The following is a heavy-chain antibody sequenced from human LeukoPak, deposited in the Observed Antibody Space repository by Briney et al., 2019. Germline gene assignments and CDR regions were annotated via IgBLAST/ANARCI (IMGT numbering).Heavy chain of an antibody. Sequence: ASVKVSCKASGYTFTGYYMHWVRQAPGQGLEWMGWINPNSDGTNYAQKFQGRVTMTRDTSISTAYMELSRLRSDDTAVYYCASISVVVPAATPYNWFDPWGQGTLVTVSS. CDR1: GYTFTGYY. CDR3: ASISVVVPAATPYNWFDP. V-gene: IGHV1-2*02. D-gene: IGHD2-2*01. CDR2: INPNSDGT. J-gene: IGHJ5*02.